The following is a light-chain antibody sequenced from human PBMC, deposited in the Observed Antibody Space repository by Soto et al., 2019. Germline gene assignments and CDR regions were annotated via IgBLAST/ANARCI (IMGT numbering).Light chain of an antibody. V-gene: IGKV1-5*01. Sequence: DIRMTQSPSTLSASTGDRVTITCRASQGIGYWLAWYQQKPGKAPRLLIYDASRLESGVPSRFSGNGSGTEFSLTISCLQADDFATYYCQHYYSYPWTFGQGTKVEIK. CDR3: QHYYSYPWT. J-gene: IGKJ1*01. CDR2: DAS. CDR1: QGIGYW.